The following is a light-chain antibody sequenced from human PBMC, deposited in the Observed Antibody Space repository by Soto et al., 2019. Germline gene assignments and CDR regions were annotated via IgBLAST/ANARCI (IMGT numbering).Light chain of an antibody. V-gene: IGKV3-20*01. CDR3: QQYTGPPTT. CDR1: QTVSSNY. Sequence: EILLTQSADTLSLSPGERATLSCRASQTVSSNYLAWCQQRPGQAPRLLIYGASTRAAGIPDRFSGSGSGTDFTLTITRLEPEDSAVYFCQQYTGPPTTFGQRTRLEIK. CDR2: GAS. J-gene: IGKJ5*01.